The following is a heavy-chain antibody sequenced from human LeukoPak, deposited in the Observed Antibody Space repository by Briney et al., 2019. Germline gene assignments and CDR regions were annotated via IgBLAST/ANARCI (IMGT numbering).Heavy chain of an antibody. CDR3: AKNYGDYYYYYGMDV. Sequence: GGSLRLSCAVSGFSFNTYAMNWVRQAPGKGLEWVSAISGSGGSTYYADSVKGRFTISRDNSKNTLYLQMNSLRAEDTAVYYCAKNYGDYYYYYGMDVWGQGTTVTVSS. J-gene: IGHJ6*02. V-gene: IGHV3-23*01. CDR2: ISGSGGST. CDR1: GFSFNTYA. D-gene: IGHD4-17*01.